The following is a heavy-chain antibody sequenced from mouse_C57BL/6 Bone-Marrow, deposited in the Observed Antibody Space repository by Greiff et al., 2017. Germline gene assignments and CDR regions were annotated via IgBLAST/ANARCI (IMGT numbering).Heavy chain of an antibody. Sequence: EVKLVESGGGLVKPGGSLKLSCAASGFTFSSYAMSWVRQTPEKRLEWVATISAGGSYTYYPDNVKGRFTISRDNAKNNLYLQMSHLKSEDTAMYYCARGNDGAYWGQGTLVTVSA. CDR3: ARGNDGAY. CDR1: GFTFSSYA. CDR2: ISAGGSYT. V-gene: IGHV5-4*03. D-gene: IGHD2-12*01. J-gene: IGHJ3*01.